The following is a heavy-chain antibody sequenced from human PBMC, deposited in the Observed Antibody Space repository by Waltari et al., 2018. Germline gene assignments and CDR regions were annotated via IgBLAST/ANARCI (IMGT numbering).Heavy chain of an antibody. CDR2: VSLDGDSN. CDR1: GFTFRNFA. V-gene: IGHV3-30*10. J-gene: IGHJ4*02. D-gene: IGHD6-6*01. Sequence: QVQMVQSGGGVVQPGRSVKLSCAASGFTFRNFAMHWVRPAPGKGLEWFAVVSLDGDSNNHIDSLKGRINISRDNSKNTLFLQMNSLRPEDTAVYYCASLSSSSNYWGQGTLVTVSS. CDR3: ASLSSSSNY.